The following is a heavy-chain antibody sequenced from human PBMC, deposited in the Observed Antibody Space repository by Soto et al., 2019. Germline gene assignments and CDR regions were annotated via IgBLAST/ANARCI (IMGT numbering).Heavy chain of an antibody. Sequence: KQSQTLSLTCAISGDSVSSNSAAWNWIRQSPSRGLEWLGRTYYRSKWYNDYAVSVKSRITINPDTSKNQFSLQLNSVTPEDTAVYYCARDSESYYGGNWVFDYWGQGTLVTVSS. D-gene: IGHD4-17*01. CDR1: GDSVSSNSAA. CDR2: TYYRSKWYN. J-gene: IGHJ4*02. V-gene: IGHV6-1*01. CDR3: ARDSESYYGGNWVFDY.